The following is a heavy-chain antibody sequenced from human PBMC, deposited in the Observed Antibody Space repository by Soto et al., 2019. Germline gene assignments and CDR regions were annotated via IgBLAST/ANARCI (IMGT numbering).Heavy chain of an antibody. D-gene: IGHD4-17*01. CDR3: VRVEDYGDYFDY. J-gene: IGHJ4*02. Sequence: QVQLQESGPGLVKPSETLSLTCTVSGASVRSGSYYWSWVRQPPGRGLEWIGYIYDTGTTNYNPSLKSRVTMSVDTSKNQFSLKLNSLTAADTAVYYCVRVEDYGDYFDYWGQGTLVTVSS. V-gene: IGHV4-61*01. CDR2: IYDTGTT. CDR1: GASVRSGSYY.